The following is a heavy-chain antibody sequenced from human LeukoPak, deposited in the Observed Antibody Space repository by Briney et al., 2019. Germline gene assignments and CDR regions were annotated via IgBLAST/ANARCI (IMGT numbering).Heavy chain of an antibody. CDR2: IYYSGST. CDR3: ARDRPGGWFDP. V-gene: IGHV4-31*03. J-gene: IGHJ5*02. CDR1: GGSISSGGYY. D-gene: IGHD1-14*01. Sequence: SETLSLTCTVSGGSISSGGYYCSWIRQHPGKGLEWIGYIYYSGSTYYNPSLKSRVTISVDTSKNQFSLKLSSVTAADTAVYYCARDRPGGWFDPWGQGTLVTVSS.